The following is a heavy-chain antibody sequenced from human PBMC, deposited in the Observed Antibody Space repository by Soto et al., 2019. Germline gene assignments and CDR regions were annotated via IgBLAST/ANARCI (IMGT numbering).Heavy chain of an antibody. CDR3: GRAYSYGYGLYFDY. CDR2: IYYSGSA. V-gene: IGHV4-59*12. CDR1: GGSISNYY. Sequence: SETLSLTCTVSGGSISNYYWSWIRQPPGKGLELIGYIYYSGSANYNPSLKSRVTISIDTSKNQFSLKLSSVTAADTAVYYCGRAYSYGYGLYFDYWGQGTLVTVSS. J-gene: IGHJ4*02. D-gene: IGHD5-18*01.